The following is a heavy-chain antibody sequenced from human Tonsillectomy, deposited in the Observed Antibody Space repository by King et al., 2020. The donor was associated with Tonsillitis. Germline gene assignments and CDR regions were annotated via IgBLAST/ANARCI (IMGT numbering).Heavy chain of an antibody. Sequence: VQLVESGGGVVQPGRSLRLSCAASGFTFSSYVMHWVRQATGKGLEWVAVIAYDGSNKYYADSVQGRFTISRDNSKNTLYLQMNSLRAEDTAVYYCAKDLPTGAFDIWGQGTMVTVSS. V-gene: IGHV3-30*18. J-gene: IGHJ3*02. CDR3: AKDLPTGAFDI. CDR2: IAYDGSNK. CDR1: GFTFSSYV.